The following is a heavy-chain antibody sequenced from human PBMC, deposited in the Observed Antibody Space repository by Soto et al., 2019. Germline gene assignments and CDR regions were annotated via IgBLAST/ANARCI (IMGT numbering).Heavy chain of an antibody. D-gene: IGHD2-15*01. V-gene: IGHV1-8*01. CDR3: ARGRWFEDYYYGMDV. CDR1: GYTFTSYD. Sequence: ASVKVSCKASGYTFTSYDINWVRQATGQGLEWMGWMNPNSGNTGYAQKFQGRVTMTRNASISTAYMELSSLRSEDTAVYYCARGRWFEDYYYGMDVWGQGTTVTVSS. CDR2: MNPNSGNT. J-gene: IGHJ6*02.